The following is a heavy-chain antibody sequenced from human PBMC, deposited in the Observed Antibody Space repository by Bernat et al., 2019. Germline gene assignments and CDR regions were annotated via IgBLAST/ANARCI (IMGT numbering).Heavy chain of an antibody. CDR1: GGSISSYY. J-gene: IGHJ3*02. Sequence: QVQLQESGPGLVKPSETLSLTCTVSGGSISSYYWSWIRQPPGKGLEWIGYIYYSGNTNYNPSLKSRVTISVDTSKNQFSLKLSSVTAADTAVYYCARGNYYDSSGYGCAFDIWGQGTMVTVSS. CDR2: IYYSGNT. D-gene: IGHD3-22*01. V-gene: IGHV4-59*08. CDR3: ARGNYYDSSGYGCAFDI.